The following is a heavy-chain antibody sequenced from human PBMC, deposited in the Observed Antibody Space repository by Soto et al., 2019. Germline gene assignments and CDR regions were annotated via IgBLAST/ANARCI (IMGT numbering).Heavy chain of an antibody. Sequence: GGSLRLSCAASGFTFSSYAMSWVRQAPGKGLEWVSAISGSGGSTYYADSVKGRFTISRDNSKNTLYLQMNSLRAEDTAVYYCATLGYCSSTSCLGAYYYYGMDVWGQGTTVTV. J-gene: IGHJ6*02. D-gene: IGHD2-2*01. CDR2: ISGSGGST. V-gene: IGHV3-23*01. CDR3: ATLGYCSSTSCLGAYYYYGMDV. CDR1: GFTFSSYA.